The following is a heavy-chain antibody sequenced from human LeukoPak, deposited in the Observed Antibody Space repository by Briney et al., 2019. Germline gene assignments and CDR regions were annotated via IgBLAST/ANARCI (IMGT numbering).Heavy chain of an antibody. CDR3: ARKDSAVTALSEKYFDY. Sequence: PGGSLRLSCAASGFIFSQYSMNWVRQAPWKGLECVSAISGSGGSTSYADSVKGRFTISRDNSRNTLYLQMNSLSGEDTAVYYCARKDSAVTALSEKYFDYWGQGALVTVSS. CDR2: ISGSGGST. CDR1: GFIFSQYS. J-gene: IGHJ4*02. D-gene: IGHD2-21*02. V-gene: IGHV3-23*01.